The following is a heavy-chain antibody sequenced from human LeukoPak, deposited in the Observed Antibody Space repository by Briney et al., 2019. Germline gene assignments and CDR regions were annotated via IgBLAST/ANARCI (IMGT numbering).Heavy chain of an antibody. CDR2: IYSGGST. V-gene: IGHV3-66*01. CDR1: GFTVSSNY. Sequence: GGSLRLSCAASGFTVSSNYMSCVRQAPGKGLEWVSVIYSGGSTYYADSVKGRFTISRDNSKNTLYLQMNSLRAEDTAVYYCARDCSGGSCYSNYYYGMDVWGQGTTVTVSS. D-gene: IGHD2-15*01. J-gene: IGHJ6*02. CDR3: ARDCSGGSCYSNYYYGMDV.